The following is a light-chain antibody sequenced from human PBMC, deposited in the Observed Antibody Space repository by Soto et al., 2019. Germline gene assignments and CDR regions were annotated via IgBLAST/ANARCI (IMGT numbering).Light chain of an antibody. CDR2: STF. Sequence: EIVMTQSPATLSVSPGERATLSCRASQTVNNNLAWYQQKVGQAPRLLIYSTFNRATGVPVRFSGSGSGTDFTLTISSLQSEDFAFYYCQQYNNWPLSFGGGTKVEIK. V-gene: IGKV3-15*01. J-gene: IGKJ4*01. CDR1: QTVNNN. CDR3: QQYNNWPLS.